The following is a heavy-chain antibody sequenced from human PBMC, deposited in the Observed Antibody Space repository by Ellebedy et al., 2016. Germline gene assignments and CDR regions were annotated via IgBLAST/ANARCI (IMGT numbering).Heavy chain of an antibody. D-gene: IGHD4-23*01. Sequence: ASVKVSCXASGYTLTSYYMSWVRQAPGQGIEWLGIINPSGGNTNYAQKFQGRVSMATDTSTTTVYMELSSLRSEDTALYYCARGDYGGKSPGRAWGQGTLVTVSS. CDR1: GYTLTSYY. V-gene: IGHV1-46*01. CDR2: INPSGGNT. J-gene: IGHJ5*02. CDR3: ARGDYGGKSPGRA.